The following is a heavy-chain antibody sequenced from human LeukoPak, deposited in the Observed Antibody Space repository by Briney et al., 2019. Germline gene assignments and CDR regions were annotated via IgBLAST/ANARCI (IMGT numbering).Heavy chain of an antibody. CDR1: GGSINSYY. CDR3: ARVVIPAAPFGY. CDR2: ISYSGST. V-gene: IGHV4-59*01. Sequence: SEPLSLTCTVSGGSINSYYWSWIRQAPGKGLEWIGHISYSGSTNYNPSLESRVTISIDTSKNQFSLNLSSVTAADTAVYYCARVVIPAAPFGYWGQGTLVTVSS. D-gene: IGHD2-2*01. J-gene: IGHJ4*02.